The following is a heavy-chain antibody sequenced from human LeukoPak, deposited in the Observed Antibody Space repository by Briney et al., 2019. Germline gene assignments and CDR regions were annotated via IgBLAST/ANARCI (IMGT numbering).Heavy chain of an antibody. Sequence: GGSLRLSCAASGFTFSSYGMHWVRQAPGKGLEWVAVIWYDGSNKYYADSVKGRFTISRDNAKNTLFLQMNSLTVEDTAMYYCGRDLSWGSTDYWGQGTLVTVSS. V-gene: IGHV3-33*01. CDR2: IWYDGSNK. CDR3: GRDLSWGSTDY. CDR1: GFTFSSYG. J-gene: IGHJ4*02. D-gene: IGHD3-16*01.